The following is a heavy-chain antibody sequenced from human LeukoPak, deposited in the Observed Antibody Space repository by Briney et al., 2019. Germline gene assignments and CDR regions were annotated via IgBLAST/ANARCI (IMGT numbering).Heavy chain of an antibody. Sequence: GGSLRLSCAASGFTFSNYWMHWVRQAPGKGLVWVSRIYSEGTSTSYADSVKGRFTISRDNAKNTLYLQMYSLRAEDTAVYYCARVLNYGFDYWGQGTLVTVSS. CDR3: ARVLNYGFDY. CDR2: IYSEGTST. CDR1: GFTFSNYW. J-gene: IGHJ4*02. D-gene: IGHD3-10*01. V-gene: IGHV3-74*01.